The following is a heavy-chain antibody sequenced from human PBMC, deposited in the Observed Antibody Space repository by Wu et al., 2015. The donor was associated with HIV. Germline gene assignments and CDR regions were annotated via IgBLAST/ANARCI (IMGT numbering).Heavy chain of an antibody. CDR2: IIPIIDTA. Sequence: QVQLVQSGAEVKKPGSSVKVSCKASGGTFNSYAITWVRQAPGQGLEWMGGIIPIIDTATYAKQFQDRVTITTDESTTTAYMKVSSLRSEDTAVYYXVIDRRDGSGNLXRDYWGQGTLVTVSS. J-gene: IGHJ4*02. V-gene: IGHV1-69*05. CDR1: GGTFNSYA. D-gene: IGHD3-10*01. CDR3: VIDRRDGSGNLXRDY.